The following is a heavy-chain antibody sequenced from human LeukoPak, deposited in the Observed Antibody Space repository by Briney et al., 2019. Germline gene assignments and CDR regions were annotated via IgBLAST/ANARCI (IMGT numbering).Heavy chain of an antibody. CDR2: INPNSGGT. D-gene: IGHD6-6*01. CDR1: GYTFTGYY. CDR3: ARVDPDSSSTLEVFDY. Sequence: ASVKVSCKASGYTFTGYYMHWVRQAPGQGLEWMGWINPNSGGTNYAQKFQGRVTMTRDTSISTAYMELSRLRSDDTAVYYCARVDPDSSSTLEVFDYWGQGTLVTVSS. V-gene: IGHV1-2*02. J-gene: IGHJ4*02.